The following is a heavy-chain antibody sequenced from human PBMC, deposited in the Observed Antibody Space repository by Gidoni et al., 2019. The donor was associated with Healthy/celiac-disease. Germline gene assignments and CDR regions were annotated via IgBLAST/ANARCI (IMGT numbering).Heavy chain of an antibody. CDR2: ISSSSSYI. CDR3: ARDDYGDYGPLASGMDV. V-gene: IGHV3-21*01. Sequence: EVQLVESGGCLVRPGGSLRHSGAASGFTFSGSSMNWVRQAPGKGLESVSSISSSSSYIYYAASVKGRFTISRDNAKNSLYLQMTSLRAEDTAVYYCARDDYGDYGPLASGMDVWGQGTTVTVSS. CDR1: GFTFSGSS. D-gene: IGHD4-17*01. J-gene: IGHJ6*02.